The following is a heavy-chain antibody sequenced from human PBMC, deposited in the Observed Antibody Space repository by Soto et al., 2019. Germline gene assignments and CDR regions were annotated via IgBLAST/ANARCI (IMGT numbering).Heavy chain of an antibody. D-gene: IGHD4-17*01. V-gene: IGHV3-23*01. CDR3: AKSLGDGDYRDFYYYGMDV. CDR2: ISGSGGST. Sequence: GGSLRLSCAASGFTFSSYAMSWVRQAPGKGLEWVSAISGSGGSTYYADSVKGRFTISRDNSKNTLYLQMNSLRAEDTAVYYCAKSLGDGDYRDFYYYGMDVWGQGTTVTVSS. J-gene: IGHJ6*02. CDR1: GFTFSSYA.